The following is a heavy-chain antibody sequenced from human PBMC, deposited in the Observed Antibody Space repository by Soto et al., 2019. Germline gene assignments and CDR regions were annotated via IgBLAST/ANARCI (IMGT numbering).Heavy chain of an antibody. J-gene: IGHJ4*02. Sequence: QVHLVKSGAEVKKPASSVKVSCQASGGTFSTYGITWVRQAPGHGLEWMGAIIPVFASTSSAQLFRGRLSITADEVSSTAYMELSGLTSEDTAIYYCATACFRGTGIQHFELCGQGTLVTVS. D-gene: IGHD3-16*01. V-gene: IGHV1-69*01. CDR1: GGTFSTYG. CDR3: ATACFRGTGIQHFEL. CDR2: IIPVFAST.